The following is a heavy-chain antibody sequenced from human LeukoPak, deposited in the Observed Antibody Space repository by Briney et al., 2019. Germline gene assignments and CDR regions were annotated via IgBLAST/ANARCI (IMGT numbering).Heavy chain of an antibody. CDR1: GGSFSGYY. J-gene: IGHJ4*02. V-gene: IGHV4-34*01. Sequence: SETLSLTCAVYGGSFSGYYWSWIRQPPGKGLEWIGEINHSGSTNYNPSLKSRVTISVDTSKNQFSLKLSSVTAADTAVYYCARVPTQANLPFDYWGQGTLVTVSS. D-gene: IGHD1-14*01. CDR2: INHSGST. CDR3: ARVPTQANLPFDY.